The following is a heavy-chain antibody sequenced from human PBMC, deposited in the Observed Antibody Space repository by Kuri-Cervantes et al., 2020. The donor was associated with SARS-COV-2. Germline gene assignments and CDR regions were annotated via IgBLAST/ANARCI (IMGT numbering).Heavy chain of an antibody. Sequence: GGSLRLSCAASGFTVSSNYMSWVRQAPGKGLEWVSVIYSGGSTYYADSVKGRFTIPRDNSKNTLYLQMNSLRAEDTAVYYCAYGTYYDILTGYLDFDYWGQGTLVTVSS. J-gene: IGHJ4*02. CDR2: IYSGGST. CDR1: GFTVSSNY. CDR3: AYGTYYDILTGYLDFDY. D-gene: IGHD3-9*01. V-gene: IGHV3-66*01.